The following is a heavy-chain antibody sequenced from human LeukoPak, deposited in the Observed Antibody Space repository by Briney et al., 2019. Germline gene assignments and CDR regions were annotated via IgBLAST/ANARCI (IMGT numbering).Heavy chain of an antibody. D-gene: IGHD1-1*01. CDR3: ARARIQLEPPYNWFDP. V-gene: IGHV1-3*01. Sequence: ASVKVSCKASGYTFTSYAMHWVRQSPGQRLEWMGWINAGNGNTKYSQKFQGRVTITRDTSASTAYMELSSLRSEDTAVYYCARARIQLEPPYNWFDPWGQGTLVTVSS. CDR2: INAGNGNT. CDR1: GYTFTSYA. J-gene: IGHJ5*02.